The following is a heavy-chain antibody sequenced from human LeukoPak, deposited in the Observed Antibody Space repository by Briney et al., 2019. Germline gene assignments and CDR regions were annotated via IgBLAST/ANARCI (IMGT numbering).Heavy chain of an antibody. D-gene: IGHD3-3*01. CDR2: ISGAGGST. J-gene: IGHJ6*02. CDR1: GFSFSSFA. Sequence: PGGSLRLSCAASGFSFSSFAMSWVRQAPGKGLEWVSGISGAGGSTYYADSVKGRFTISRDNSKNTLYLQMNSLRAEDTAVYYCARDQYDFWSGYLYYYYYGMDVWGQGTTVTVSS. V-gene: IGHV3-23*01. CDR3: ARDQYDFWSGYLYYYYYGMDV.